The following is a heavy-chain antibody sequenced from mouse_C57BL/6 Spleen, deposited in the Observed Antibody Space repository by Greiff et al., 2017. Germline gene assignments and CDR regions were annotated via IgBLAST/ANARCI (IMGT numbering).Heavy chain of an antibody. CDR1: GYSITSGYY. CDR2: ISYDGSN. Sequence: EVKLQESGPGLVKPSQSLSLTCSVTGYSITSGYYWNWIRQFPGNKLEWMGYISYDGSNNYNPSLKNRISITRDTSKNQFFLKLNSVTTEDTATYYCARLYDYDGYYAMDYWGQGTSVTVSS. J-gene: IGHJ4*01. V-gene: IGHV3-6*01. CDR3: ARLYDYDGYYAMDY. D-gene: IGHD2-4*01.